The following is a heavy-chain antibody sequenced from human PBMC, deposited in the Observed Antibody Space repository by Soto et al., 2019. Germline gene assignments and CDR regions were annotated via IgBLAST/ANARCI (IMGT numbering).Heavy chain of an antibody. CDR1: GGSMSEYF. V-gene: IGHV4-59*01. CDR2: IYYLGST. D-gene: IGHD3-10*01. Sequence: SETLSLTCSVSGGSMSEYFWSWIRQSPGKGLEWIGYIYYLGSTDYNPSLKSRVTISVDTSKRKFYLRLTSVTAADTAVYYCARDGYDGSGSPYPAYWGPGTKVTVS. J-gene: IGHJ4*02. CDR3: ARDGYDGSGSPYPAY.